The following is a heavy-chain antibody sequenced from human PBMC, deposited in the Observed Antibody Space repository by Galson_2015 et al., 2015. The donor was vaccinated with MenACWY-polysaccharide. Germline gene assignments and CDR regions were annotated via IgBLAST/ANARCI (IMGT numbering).Heavy chain of an antibody. J-gene: IGHJ5*02. Sequence: ALRLSCAASGFSFSSYHMHWVRQAPGKGLVWVSRIKSDGSSTTYADSVKGRFTTFRDNAKNTLYLHMNSLRVEDTAVYYCLRVGDNGRNPAWVQGTLVTVSS. V-gene: IGHV3-74*01. CDR3: LRVGDNGRNPA. CDR1: GFSFSSYH. D-gene: IGHD4-23*01. CDR2: IKSDGSST.